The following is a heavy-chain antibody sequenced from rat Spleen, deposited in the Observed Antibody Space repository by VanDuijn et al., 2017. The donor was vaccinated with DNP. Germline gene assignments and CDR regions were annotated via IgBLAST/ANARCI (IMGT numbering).Heavy chain of an antibody. CDR3: GRHYTY. D-gene: IGHD1-1*01. CDR2: NSSGGST. V-gene: IGHV2-6*01. CDR1: GFSLTSYT. J-gene: IGHJ2*01. Sequence: QVQLKESGPGLVQPSQTLSLTCTVSGFSLTSYTVNWVPQPPGKGLEWIAANSSGGSTYYNSALNSRLSISRDTSKSQVFLKMNSLQTEDTAMYFCGRHYTYWGQGVMVTVSS.